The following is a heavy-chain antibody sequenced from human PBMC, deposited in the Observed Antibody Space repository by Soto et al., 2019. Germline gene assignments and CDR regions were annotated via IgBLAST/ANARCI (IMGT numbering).Heavy chain of an antibody. Sequence: PSETLSLTCTVSGGSLSSSSYYWGWIRQPPGKGLEWIGSIYYSGSTYYNPSLKSRVTISVDTSKNQFSLKLSSVTAADTAVYYCARTHTVTTDYWGQGTLVTVPQ. D-gene: IGHD4-17*01. V-gene: IGHV4-39*01. CDR1: GGSLSSSSYY. CDR2: IYYSGST. CDR3: ARTHTVTTDY. J-gene: IGHJ4*02.